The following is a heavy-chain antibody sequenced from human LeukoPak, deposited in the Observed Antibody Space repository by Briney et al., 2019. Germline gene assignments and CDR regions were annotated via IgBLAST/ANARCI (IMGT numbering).Heavy chain of an antibody. CDR2: ISYDGSNK. CDR1: GFTFSSYA. V-gene: IGHV3-30-3*01. CDR3: ARERVTAAFDI. D-gene: IGHD4-11*01. Sequence: GGSLRLSCAASGFTFSSYAMHWARQAPGKGLEWVAVISYDGSNKYYADSVKGRFTISRDNSKNTLYLQMNSLRAEDTAVYYCARERVTAAFDIWGQGTMVTVSS. J-gene: IGHJ3*02.